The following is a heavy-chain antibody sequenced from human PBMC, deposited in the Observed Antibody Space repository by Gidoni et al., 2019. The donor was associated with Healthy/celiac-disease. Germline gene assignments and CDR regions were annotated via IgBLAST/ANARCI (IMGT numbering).Heavy chain of an antibody. Sequence: EVQLVESGGGLVQPGGSLRLSCAASGFTFSSYWMHWVRQAPGKGLVWVSRINSEGSSTSYADSVKGRFTISRDNAKNTLYLQMNSLRAEDTAVYYCAREPYYSSGWYDWGQGTLVTVSS. D-gene: IGHD6-19*01. CDR2: INSEGSST. V-gene: IGHV3-74*01. CDR1: GFTFSSYW. J-gene: IGHJ4*02. CDR3: AREPYYSSGWYD.